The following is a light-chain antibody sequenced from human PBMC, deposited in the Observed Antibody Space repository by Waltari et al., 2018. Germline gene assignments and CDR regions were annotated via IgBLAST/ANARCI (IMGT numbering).Light chain of an antibody. V-gene: IGLV1-51*01. CDR3: GTWDSSLTSVL. CDR1: SSNIGNNY. CDR2: DND. J-gene: IGLJ2*01. Sequence: QSVLTQPPSVSAAPGQRITIPCSGSSSNIGNNYVSWYQQLPGTAPKLLIYDNDKRPSGIPDRFSGSKSGTSATLGITGLRTGDEADYYCGTWDSSLTSVLFGGGTKLTVL.